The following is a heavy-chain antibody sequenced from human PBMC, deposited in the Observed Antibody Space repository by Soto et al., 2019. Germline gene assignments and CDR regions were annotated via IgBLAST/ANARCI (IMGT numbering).Heavy chain of an antibody. CDR2: IYYSGST. CDR3: ARGPVLTRAFDI. J-gene: IGHJ3*02. CDR1: GGSISSYY. Sequence: SETLSLTXTVSGGSISSYYWSWIRQPPGKGLEWIGYIYYSGSTNYNPSLKSRVTISVDTSKNQFSLKLSSVTAADTAVYYCARGPVLTRAFDIWGQGTMVTVSS. V-gene: IGHV4-59*01.